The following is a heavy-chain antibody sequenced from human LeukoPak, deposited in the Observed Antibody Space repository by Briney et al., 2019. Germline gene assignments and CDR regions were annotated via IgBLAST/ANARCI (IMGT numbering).Heavy chain of an antibody. CDR3: AKGEGGDSGWYGDY. J-gene: IGHJ4*02. CDR1: GFTFSNYA. CDR2: ISYDGTDK. V-gene: IGHV3-30*18. Sequence: GRSLRLSCAASGFTFSNYAMHWVRQAPGKGLEWVAVISYDGTDKYYADSVKGRFTISRDNSKNTLFLQTNSLRAEDTAMYYCAKGEGGDSGWYGDYWGQGTLVTVSS. D-gene: IGHD6-19*01.